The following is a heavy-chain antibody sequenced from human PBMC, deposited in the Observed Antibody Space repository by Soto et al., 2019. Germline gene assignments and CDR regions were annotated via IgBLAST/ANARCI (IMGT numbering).Heavy chain of an antibody. CDR1: SDSITNNY. J-gene: IGHJ4*02. Sequence: QVQLQESGPGLVKPSETLSLTCTVSSDSITNNYWTWIRQSPGKGLEWIGYVHDSGRSNYNPSLKSRVQISLDTAKKQFSLKVNSVTAADTALYCCARVGGTRGWYWGQGTLVTVSS. V-gene: IGHV4-59*01. D-gene: IGHD2-15*01. CDR2: VHDSGRS. CDR3: ARVGGTRGWY.